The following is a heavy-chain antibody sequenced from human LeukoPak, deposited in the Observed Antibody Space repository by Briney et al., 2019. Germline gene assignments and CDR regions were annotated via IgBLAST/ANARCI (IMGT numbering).Heavy chain of an antibody. Sequence: PSETLSLTCAVYGGSFSGYYWSWIRQPPGEGLEWIGEINHSGSTNYNPSLKSRVTISVDTSKNQLSLKLSSVTAADTAVYYCARGRWLRGAFDIWGQGTMVTVSS. CDR2: INHSGST. D-gene: IGHD5-24*01. CDR1: GGSFSGYY. V-gene: IGHV4-34*01. CDR3: ARGRWLRGAFDI. J-gene: IGHJ3*02.